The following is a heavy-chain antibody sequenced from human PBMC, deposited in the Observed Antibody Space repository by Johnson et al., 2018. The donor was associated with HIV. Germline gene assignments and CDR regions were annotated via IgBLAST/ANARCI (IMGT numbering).Heavy chain of an antibody. CDR3: ARGRTQFLEGGAFDI. J-gene: IGHJ3*02. Sequence: ASGFTFSSYAMHWVRQAPGKGLEWVAVISYDGTNKYYADSVKGRFTVSRDNSKNTLYLQMNSLRTEDTAVYYCARGRTQFLEGGAFDIWGQGTMVIVSS. CDR2: ISYDGTNK. V-gene: IGHV3-30*04. D-gene: IGHD3-3*01. CDR1: GFTFSSYA.